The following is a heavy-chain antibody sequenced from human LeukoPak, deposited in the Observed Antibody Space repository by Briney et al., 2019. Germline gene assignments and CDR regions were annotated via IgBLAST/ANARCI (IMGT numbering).Heavy chain of an antibody. D-gene: IGHD4-17*01. CDR2: IRYDGSNK. J-gene: IGHJ3*02. CDR3: ARVFHDYGDYSPGAFDI. V-gene: IGHV3-30*02. CDR1: GFTFSSYG. Sequence: GGSLRLSCAASGFTFSSYGMHWVRQAPGKGLEWVAFIRYDGSNKYYADSVKGRFTISRDNSKNTLYLQMNSLRSEDTAVYYCARVFHDYGDYSPGAFDIWGQGTMVTVSS.